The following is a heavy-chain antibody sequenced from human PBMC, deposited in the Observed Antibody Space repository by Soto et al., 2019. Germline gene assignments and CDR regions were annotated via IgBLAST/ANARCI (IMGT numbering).Heavy chain of an antibody. CDR1: GGSMSTFY. CDR2: ISATGTT. D-gene: IGHD7-27*01. Sequence: ETLSLTCTVSGGSMSTFYWNWIRQSAEKGLEWIRRISATGTTTYIPSLKSRITLSVDTSKNEFSLNLKFVTAADTAVYFCARDQSGAADFRGPGTLVTVSS. V-gene: IGHV4-4*07. J-gene: IGHJ4*03. CDR3: ARDQSGAADF.